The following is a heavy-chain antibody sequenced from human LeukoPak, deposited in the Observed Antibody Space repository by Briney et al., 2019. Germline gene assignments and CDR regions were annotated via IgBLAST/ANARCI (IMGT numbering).Heavy chain of an antibody. V-gene: IGHV4-39*01. Sequence: SETLSLTCTVSGGSISSSSYYWGWIRQPPGKGLEWIGSIYYSGSTYYNPSLKSRVTISVETSKNQFPLKLSSVTAADTAVYYCARLKYYYDSSGYYSPDAFDIWGQGTMVTVSS. CDR3: ARLKYYYDSSGYYSPDAFDI. CDR2: IYYSGST. CDR1: GGSISSSSYY. J-gene: IGHJ3*02. D-gene: IGHD3-22*01.